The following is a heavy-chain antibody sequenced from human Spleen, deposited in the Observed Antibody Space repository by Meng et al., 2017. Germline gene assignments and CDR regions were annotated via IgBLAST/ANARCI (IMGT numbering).Heavy chain of an antibody. V-gene: IGHV1-2*06. CDR3: ASASVYSSSWYEGEHYFDY. CDR2: INPNSGGT. Sequence: QVQVVQSGSEFKKPGASVKVSCKASGYTFTGYYMHWVRQAPGQGLEWMGRINPNSGGTNYAQKFQGRVTMTRDTSISTAYMELSRLRSDDTAVYYCASASVYSSSWYEGEHYFDYWGQGTLVTVSS. D-gene: IGHD6-13*01. CDR1: GYTFTGYY. J-gene: IGHJ4*02.